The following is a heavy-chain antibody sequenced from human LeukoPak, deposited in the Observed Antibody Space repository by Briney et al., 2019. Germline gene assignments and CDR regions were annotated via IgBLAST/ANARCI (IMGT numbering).Heavy chain of an antibody. J-gene: IGHJ4*02. CDR2: INPNSGGT. Sequence: ASVKVSCKASGYTLTGYYIHWVRQAPGQGLEWMGWINPNSGGTNYAQKFQGRVTVTRDTSISTAYMELSRLRSDDTAVYYCARAVYGDFYFDYWGQGTLVTVSS. CDR3: ARAVYGDFYFDY. CDR1: GYTLTGYY. V-gene: IGHV1-2*02. D-gene: IGHD4-17*01.